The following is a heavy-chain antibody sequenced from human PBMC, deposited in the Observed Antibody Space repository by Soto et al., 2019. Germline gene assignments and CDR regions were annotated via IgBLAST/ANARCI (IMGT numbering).Heavy chain of an antibody. V-gene: IGHV4-59*01. Sequence: SETLSLTCTVSGGSINNYYWNWIRQPPGRGLEWIGYIYNTGRTNYNPSLKSRVTISVDTSKKQFSLKLRSVTAADTAVYYCARGSGYGSGTFQTPPPPDYWGQGTLVTVSS. CDR1: GGSINNYY. J-gene: IGHJ4*02. CDR3: ARGSGYGSGTFQTPPPPDY. D-gene: IGHD3-10*01. CDR2: IYNTGRT.